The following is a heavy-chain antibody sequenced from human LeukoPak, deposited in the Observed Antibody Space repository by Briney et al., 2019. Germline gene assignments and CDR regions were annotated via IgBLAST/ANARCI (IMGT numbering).Heavy chain of an antibody. CDR1: GGSISSGSYY. CDR3: ARDMYYYGSGSYRFDY. V-gene: IGHV4-61*02. D-gene: IGHD3-10*01. Sequence: SETLSLTCTVSGGSISSGSYYWSWIRQPAGKGLEWIGRIHTSGSTNYNPSLKSRVTMSVDTSKNQFSLKLSSVAAADTAVYYCARDMYYYGSGSYRFDYWGQGTLVTVSS. J-gene: IGHJ4*02. CDR2: IHTSGST.